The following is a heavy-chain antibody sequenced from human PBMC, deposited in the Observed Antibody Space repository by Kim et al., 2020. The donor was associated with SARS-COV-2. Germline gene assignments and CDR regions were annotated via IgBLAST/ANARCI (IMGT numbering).Heavy chain of an antibody. CDR2: IYTSGST. CDR1: GGSISSYY. Sequence: SETLSLTCTVSGGSISSYYWSWIRQPAGKGLEWIGRIYTSGSTNYNPSLKSRVTMSVDTSKNQFSLMLSSVTAADTAVYYCARDRCSSTSCYTSWFDPWGQGTLVTVSS. V-gene: IGHV4-4*07. CDR3: ARDRCSSTSCYTSWFDP. D-gene: IGHD2-2*02. J-gene: IGHJ5*02.